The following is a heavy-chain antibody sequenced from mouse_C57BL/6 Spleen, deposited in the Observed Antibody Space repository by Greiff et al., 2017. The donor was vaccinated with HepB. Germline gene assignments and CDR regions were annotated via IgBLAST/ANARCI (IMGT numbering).Heavy chain of an antibody. Sequence: QVQLQQPGAELVKPGASVKLSCKASGYTFTSYWMQWVKQRPGQGLEWIGEIDPSDSYTNYNQKVKGKATLTVDTSSSTAYMQLSSLTSEDSAVYYCARKDYPYAMDYWGQGTSVTVSS. CDR1: GYTFTSYW. CDR2: IDPSDSYT. D-gene: IGHD5-5*01. J-gene: IGHJ4*01. CDR3: ARKDYPYAMDY. V-gene: IGHV1-50*01.